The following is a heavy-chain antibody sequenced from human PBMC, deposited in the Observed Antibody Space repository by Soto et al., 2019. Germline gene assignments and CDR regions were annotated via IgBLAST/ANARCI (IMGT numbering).Heavy chain of an antibody. D-gene: IGHD3-22*01. J-gene: IGHJ4*02. CDR1: GGSISSGDYY. CDR2: IYYSGST. V-gene: IGHV4-30-4*01. Sequence: SETLSLTCTVSGGSISSGDYYWSWIRQPPGKGLEWIGYIYYSGSTYYNPSLKSRVTIPVDTSKNQFSLKLSSVTAADTAVYYCARADYYDSSGYTYFDYWGQGTLVTV. CDR3: ARADYYDSSGYTYFDY.